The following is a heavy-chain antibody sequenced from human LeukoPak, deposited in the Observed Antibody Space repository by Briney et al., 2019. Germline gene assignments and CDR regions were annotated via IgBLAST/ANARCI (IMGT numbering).Heavy chain of an antibody. CDR1: GGSISSYY. CDR2: IYNSGSM. V-gene: IGHV4-59*08. J-gene: IGHJ4*02. CDR3: ARQVLDCGGDCYIFDY. Sequence: SETLSLTCTVSGGSISSYYWSWIRQPPGKGLEWMGYIYNSGSMNNNPSLKSRVTISVDTTKNQFSLKLTSVTAADTAVYYCARQVLDCGGDCYIFDYWGQGTLVTVSS. D-gene: IGHD2-21*02.